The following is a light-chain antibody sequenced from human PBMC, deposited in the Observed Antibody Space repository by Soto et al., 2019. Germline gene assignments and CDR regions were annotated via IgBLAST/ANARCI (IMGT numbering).Light chain of an antibody. CDR3: QQYNKRPYT. CDR1: QSVNSN. Sequence: EIVMTQSPATLSVSPGERATLSCRASQSVNSNLAWYQQKPGQAPRLLMSGSSTRATCIPARFSGSGSGTDFTLSISSLQSEDFAVYYCQQYNKRPYTFGQRTKLYI. V-gene: IGKV3-15*01. CDR2: GSS. J-gene: IGKJ2*01.